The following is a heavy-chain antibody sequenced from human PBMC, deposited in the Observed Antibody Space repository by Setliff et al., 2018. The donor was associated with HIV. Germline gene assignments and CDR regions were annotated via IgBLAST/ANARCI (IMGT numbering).Heavy chain of an antibody. CDR3: ARRAAGGSSPNDYMDV. Sequence: ASVKVSCKASGYTFTNYAIHWVRQAPGQTLEWMGWINAGNGNTKYSQKFQGRVTITRDTSASTAYMELSSLRSEDTAVYYCARRAAGGSSPNDYMDVWGKGTTVTVSS. J-gene: IGHJ6*03. CDR2: INAGNGNT. D-gene: IGHD6-6*01. V-gene: IGHV1-3*01. CDR1: GYTFTNYA.